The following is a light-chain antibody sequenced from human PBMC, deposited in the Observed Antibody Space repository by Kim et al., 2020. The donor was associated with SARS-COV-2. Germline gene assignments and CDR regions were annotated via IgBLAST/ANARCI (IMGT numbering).Light chain of an antibody. Sequence: DIQMTQSPSSLSASVGDRVTITCRASQDISRYLNWYQQKPGKAPKLLIYTASSLQSGVPSRFTGSGSETDFTRTISSLQPEDFATYYCQQTYSAARTFGQGTKVDIK. V-gene: IGKV1-39*01. CDR2: TAS. J-gene: IGKJ1*01. CDR1: QDISRY. CDR3: QQTYSAART.